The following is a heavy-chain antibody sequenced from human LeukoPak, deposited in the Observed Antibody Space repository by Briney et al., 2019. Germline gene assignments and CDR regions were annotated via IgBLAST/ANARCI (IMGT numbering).Heavy chain of an antibody. CDR2: IYYSGST. J-gene: IGHJ6*03. D-gene: IGHD5-18*01. Sequence: TSETLSLTCTVSGGSISSYYWSWIRQPPGKGLEWIGYIYYSGSTNYNPSLKSRVTISVDTSKNQFSLKLSSVTAADTAVYYCARGGQTAMVTRYYYYYMDVWGKGTTVTVSS. V-gene: IGHV4-59*01. CDR1: GGSISSYY. CDR3: ARGGQTAMVTRYYYYYMDV.